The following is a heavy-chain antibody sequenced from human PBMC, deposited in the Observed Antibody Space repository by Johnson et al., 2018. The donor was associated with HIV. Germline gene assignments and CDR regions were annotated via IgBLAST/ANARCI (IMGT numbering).Heavy chain of an antibody. CDR3: AKNGGVGGGSSNGAFDI. CDR2: ISYDGSNK. D-gene: IGHD2-15*01. Sequence: VQLVESGGGLVQPGGSLRLSCAASGFTFSSFWMTWVRQAPDKGLHWVAVISYDGSNKYYADSVKGRFTISRDNSKNTLYLQMNSLRADDTAVYYCAKNGGVGGGSSNGAFDIWGQGTMVTVSS. CDR1: GFTFSSFW. J-gene: IGHJ3*02. V-gene: IGHV3-30*18.